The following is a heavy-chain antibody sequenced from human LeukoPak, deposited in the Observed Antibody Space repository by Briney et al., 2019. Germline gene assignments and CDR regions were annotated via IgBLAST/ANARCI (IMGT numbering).Heavy chain of an antibody. CDR1: GFTFSNYA. CDR2: ISGSGGST. V-gene: IGHV3-23*01. CDR3: TTTQRRKYCSGGSCYSGADDF. Sequence: GGSLRLSCAASGFTFSNYAMSWVRQAPGKGLEWVSAISGSGGSTYYADSVKGRFTISRDNSKNTLYLQMNSLRAEDTAVYYCTTTQRRKYCSGGSCYSGADDFWGQGTLVTVSS. J-gene: IGHJ4*02. D-gene: IGHD2-15*01.